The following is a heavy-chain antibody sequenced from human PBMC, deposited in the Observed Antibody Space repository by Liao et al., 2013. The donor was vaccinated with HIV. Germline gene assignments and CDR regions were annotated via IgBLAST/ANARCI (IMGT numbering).Heavy chain of an antibody. CDR3: ARESLPSDYYDSSGYFGY. J-gene: IGHJ4*02. D-gene: IGHD3-22*01. CDR1: GGSISSDSYY. V-gene: IGHV4-61*02. Sequence: QLQLQESGPGLVKPSETLSLTCTVSGGSISSDSYYWSWIRQPAGKGLEWIGRIYTSGSTNYNPSLKSRVTISVDTSKNQFSLKLSSVTAADTAVYYCARESLPSDYYDSSGYFGYWGQGTLVTVST. CDR2: IYTSGST.